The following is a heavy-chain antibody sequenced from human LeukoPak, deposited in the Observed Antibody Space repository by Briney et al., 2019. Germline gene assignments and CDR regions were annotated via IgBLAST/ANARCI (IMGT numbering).Heavy chain of an antibody. J-gene: IGHJ6*03. D-gene: IGHD3-3*01. Sequence: PSETLSLTCTVSGGSISSYYWSWIRQPPGKGLEWIGYIYTSGSTNYNPSLMSRVTISVDTSKNQFSLKLSSVTAADTAVYYCASLGNDPSSSSFWSTFHYYYYYMDVWGKGTTVTVSS. CDR3: ASLGNDPSSSSFWSTFHYYYYYMDV. CDR1: GGSISSYY. V-gene: IGHV4-4*09. CDR2: IYTSGST.